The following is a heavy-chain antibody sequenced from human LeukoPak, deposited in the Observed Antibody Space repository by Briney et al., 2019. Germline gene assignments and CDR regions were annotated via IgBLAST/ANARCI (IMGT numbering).Heavy chain of an antibody. CDR2: ISSSSSYI. Sequence: GGSLRLSCAASGFTFSSHSMNWVRQAPGKGLEWVSSISSSSSYIYYADSVKGRFTISRDNAKNSLYLQMNSLRAEDTAVYYCARESYYYDSSGVFDYWGQGTLVTVSS. CDR1: GFTFSSHS. D-gene: IGHD3-22*01. CDR3: ARESYYYDSSGVFDY. J-gene: IGHJ4*02. V-gene: IGHV3-21*01.